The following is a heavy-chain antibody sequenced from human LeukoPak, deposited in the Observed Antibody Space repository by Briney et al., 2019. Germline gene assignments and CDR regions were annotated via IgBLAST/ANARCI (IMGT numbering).Heavy chain of an antibody. CDR1: GFTFSSYR. V-gene: IGHV3-7*03. CDR3: VRAMDV. J-gene: IGHJ6*02. CDR2: IKQDESEK. Sequence: GGSLRLSCAASGFTFSSYRMHWVRQAPGQGLEWVANIKQDESEKYYVDSVKGRFTLSRDNAKNSLYLQMNSLRAEDTAVYYCVRAMDVWGQGTTVTVSS.